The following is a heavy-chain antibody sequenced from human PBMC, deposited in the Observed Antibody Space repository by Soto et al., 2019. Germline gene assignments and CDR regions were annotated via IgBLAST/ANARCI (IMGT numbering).Heavy chain of an antibody. Sequence: GGSLRLSCAASGFTVSSTYLTWVRQAPGKGLEWVAVISYDGKQTYYADSVKGRFTISKDKSKRTLFLQMNSLRVDDTAVYYCARDGWGSNWYFDLWGRGTLVTVSS. V-gene: IGHV3-30*03. J-gene: IGHJ2*01. CDR2: ISYDGKQT. CDR3: ARDGWGSNWYFDL. D-gene: IGHD3-16*01. CDR1: GFTVSSTY.